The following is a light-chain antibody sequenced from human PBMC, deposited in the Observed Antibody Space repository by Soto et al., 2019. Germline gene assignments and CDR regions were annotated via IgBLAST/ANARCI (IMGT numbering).Light chain of an antibody. CDR1: QSVSSSY. Sequence: EFVLTQSPGTLSLSPGERATLSCRASQSVSSSYLAWYQQKPGQAPRLLIYGASSRAAGIPDRFSGSGSGTDFTLTISRLEPEDFAVYYCQFYGSSPLTFGGGTKVDIK. CDR3: QFYGSSPLT. CDR2: GAS. J-gene: IGKJ4*01. V-gene: IGKV3-20*01.